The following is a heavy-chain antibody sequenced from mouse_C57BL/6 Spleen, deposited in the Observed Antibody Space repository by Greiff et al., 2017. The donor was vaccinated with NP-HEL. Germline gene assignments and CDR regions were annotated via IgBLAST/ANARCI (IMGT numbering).Heavy chain of an antibody. CDR3: ARSPHYYGSSYGWYFGG. Sequence: VQLQQSGPELVKPGASVKLSCKASGYTFTSYDINWVQQRPGQGLEWIGWIYPRAGGTTYNEKFKGKATLTVDTSSSTAYMELHSLTSEDSAVYFCARSPHYYGSSYGWYFGGWGTGATVTVAS. CDR2: IYPRAGGT. V-gene: IGHV1-85*01. J-gene: IGHJ1*03. D-gene: IGHD1-1*01. CDR1: GYTFTSYD.